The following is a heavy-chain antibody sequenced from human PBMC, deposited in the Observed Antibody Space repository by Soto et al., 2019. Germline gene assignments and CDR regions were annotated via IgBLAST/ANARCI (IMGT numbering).Heavy chain of an antibody. CDR1: GFSFSNFA. V-gene: IGHV3-23*01. CDR2: IRGSGAES. CDR3: ARSEGVDCFGWFDI. D-gene: IGHD2-21*02. J-gene: IGHJ5*02. Sequence: EVQLLQSGGDLVQPGGSLRVSCVASGFSFSNFAMSWVRQAPGKGLEWVSGIRGSGAESHYADSVRGRFTISRDNSKITVYLEMLCLYVGDSSVYYCARSEGVDCFGWFDIWSQGTLFTVSS.